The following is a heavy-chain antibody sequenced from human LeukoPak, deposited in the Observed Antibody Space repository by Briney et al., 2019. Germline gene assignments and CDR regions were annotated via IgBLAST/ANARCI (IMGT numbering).Heavy chain of an antibody. V-gene: IGHV4-39*07. J-gene: IGHJ4*02. Sequence: PSETLSLTCTVSGGSISSSSYYWGWIRQPPGKGLEWIGSIYYSGSTYYNPSLKSRVTISVDTSKNQFSLKLSSVTAADTAVYYCARGVVDVDYWGQGTLVTVSS. CDR3: ARGVVDVDY. CDR2: IYYSGST. CDR1: GGSISSSSYY.